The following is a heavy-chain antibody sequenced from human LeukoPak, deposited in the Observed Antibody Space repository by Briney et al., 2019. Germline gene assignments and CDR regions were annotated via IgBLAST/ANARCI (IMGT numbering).Heavy chain of an antibody. V-gene: IGHV4-59*08. J-gene: IGHJ5*02. CDR2: IYYSGST. D-gene: IGHD3-22*01. CDR3: ARAVDSSGYQYKGFDP. Sequence: SETLSLTCTVSGGSISSYYWSWIRQPPGKGLEWIGYIYYSGSTNYNPSLKSRVTISVDTSRNEFSLKLTSVTAADTAVYYCARAVDSSGYQYKGFDPWGQGTLVTVSS. CDR1: GGSISSYY.